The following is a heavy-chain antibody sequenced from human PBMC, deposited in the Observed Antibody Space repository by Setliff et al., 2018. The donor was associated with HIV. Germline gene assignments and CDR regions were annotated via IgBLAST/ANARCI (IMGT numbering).Heavy chain of an antibody. Sequence: ASVKVSCKAFGFVVSGYYMNWVRQAPGQGLEWMGWINTNTGNPTYAQGFTGRFVFSLDTSVSTAYLQISSLKAEDTAVYYCARDQGTYYYDSSGYYLPYYFDYWGQGALVTVSS. D-gene: IGHD3-22*01. CDR3: ARDQGTYYYDSSGYYLPYYFDY. V-gene: IGHV7-4-1*02. J-gene: IGHJ4*02. CDR1: GFVVSGYY. CDR2: INTNTGNP.